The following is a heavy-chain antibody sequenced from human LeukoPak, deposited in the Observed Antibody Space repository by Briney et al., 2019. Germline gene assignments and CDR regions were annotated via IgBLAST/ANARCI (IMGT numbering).Heavy chain of an antibody. CDR3: VRGTGY. J-gene: IGHJ4*02. CDR1: GFTFSTYV. CDR2: ISSNGDNT. Sequence: GGSLRLSCSVSGFTFSTYVMHWVRQAQGKGLEYVSAISSNGDNTYYADSVTGRFTISRDNSKNTLYLQMSSLRADDTAVYYCVRGTGYWGQGTLVTVSS. V-gene: IGHV3-64D*06.